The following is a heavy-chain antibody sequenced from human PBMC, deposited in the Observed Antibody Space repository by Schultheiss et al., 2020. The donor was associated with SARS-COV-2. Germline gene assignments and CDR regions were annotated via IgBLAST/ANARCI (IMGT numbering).Heavy chain of an antibody. V-gene: IGHV3-30*02. J-gene: IGHJ6*02. CDR1: GFTFSSYG. CDR3: AKDAGGIAAAGIKLYYYYGMDV. Sequence: GGSLRLSCAASGFTFSSYGMHWVRQAPGKGLEWVAFIRYDGSNKYYADSVKGRFTISRDNSKNTLYLQMNSLRAEDTAVYYCAKDAGGIAAAGIKLYYYYGMDVWGQGTTVTVSS. CDR2: IRYDGSNK. D-gene: IGHD6-13*01.